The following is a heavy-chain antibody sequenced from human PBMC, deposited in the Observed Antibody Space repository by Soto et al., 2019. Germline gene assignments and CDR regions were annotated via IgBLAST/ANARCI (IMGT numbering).Heavy chain of an antibody. V-gene: IGHV4-59*08. Sequence: PSETLSLTCTVSGGSISSYYWSWIRQPPGKGLEWIGYIYYSGSTNYNPSLKSRVTISVDTSKNQFSLKLSSVTAADTAVYYCARNGDYPLFFDDWGQGTLVTVSS. CDR2: IYYSGST. J-gene: IGHJ4*02. CDR3: ARNGDYPLFFDD. CDR1: GGSISSYY. D-gene: IGHD4-17*01.